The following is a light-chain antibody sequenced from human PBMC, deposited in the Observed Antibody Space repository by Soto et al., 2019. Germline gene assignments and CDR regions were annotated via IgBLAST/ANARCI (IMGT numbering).Light chain of an antibody. CDR3: ASYTTSSTYV. V-gene: IGLV2-14*01. CDR1: SSDVGGYSY. Sequence: QSVLTQPASVSGSPGQSIGISCTGTSSDVGGYSYVSWYQQQPGKAPKLVISDVSNRPSGVSDRFSGSKSGNTASLTISGLQTEDEADYYCASYTTSSTYVFGPGTKVTVL. J-gene: IGLJ1*01. CDR2: DVS.